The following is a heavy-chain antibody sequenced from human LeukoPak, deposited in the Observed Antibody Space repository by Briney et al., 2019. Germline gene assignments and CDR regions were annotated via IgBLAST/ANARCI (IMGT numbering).Heavy chain of an antibody. D-gene: IGHD1-26*01. CDR2: IYPGDSDT. CDR3: ARLIVGASFDY. Sequence: GDSLKISCQGSGYSFPNYWLGWVRQMPGKGLEWMGIIYPGDSDTRYSPSFQSQVTISADKSISTAYLQWSSLKASDTAMYYCARLIVGASFDYWGQGTLVTVSS. CDR1: GYSFPNYW. V-gene: IGHV5-51*01. J-gene: IGHJ4*02.